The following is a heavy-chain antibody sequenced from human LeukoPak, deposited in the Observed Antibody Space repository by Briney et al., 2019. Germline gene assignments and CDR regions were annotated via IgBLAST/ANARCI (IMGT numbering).Heavy chain of an antibody. CDR1: GYTLTELS. J-gene: IGHJ3*02. D-gene: IGHD3-10*01. V-gene: IGHV1-24*01. CDR3: ATSSLARDYFFAFDI. CDR2: FDPEDGET. Sequence: ASVKVSCKVSGYTLTELSMHWVRQTPGKGLEWMGGFDPEDGETIYAQKFQGRVTMTEDTSTDTAYMELSSLRSEDTAVYYCATSSLARDYFFAFDIWGQGTMVTVSS.